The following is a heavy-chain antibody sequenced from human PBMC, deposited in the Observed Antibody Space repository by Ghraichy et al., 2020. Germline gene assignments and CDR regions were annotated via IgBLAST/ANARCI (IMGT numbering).Heavy chain of an antibody. CDR2: IYPSDSDT. CDR3: AREYGVYFDY. J-gene: IGHJ4*02. D-gene: IGHD4-17*01. V-gene: IGHV5-51*01. Sequence: GGSLRLSCKAFGYTFTTSWIGWVRQMPGKGLEWMGIIYPSDSDTRYSPSFQGQVTISADKSISTAYLQWNSLKDSDTVMYYCAREYGVYFDYWGQGTLVTVSS. CDR1: GYTFTTSW.